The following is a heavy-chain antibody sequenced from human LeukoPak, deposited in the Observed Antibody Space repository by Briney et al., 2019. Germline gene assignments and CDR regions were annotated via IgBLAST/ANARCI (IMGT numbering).Heavy chain of an antibody. V-gene: IGHV4-39*07. CDR3: ARGGSSWYIDY. CDR2: IYYSGST. D-gene: IGHD6-13*01. Sequence: SETLSLTCTVSGGSVSSSSYYWGWIRQPPGKGLEWIGSIYYSGSTYYNPSLKSRVTISVDTSKNQFSLKLSSVAAADTAVYYCARGGSSWYIDYWGQGTLVTVSS. J-gene: IGHJ4*02. CDR1: GGSVSSSSYY.